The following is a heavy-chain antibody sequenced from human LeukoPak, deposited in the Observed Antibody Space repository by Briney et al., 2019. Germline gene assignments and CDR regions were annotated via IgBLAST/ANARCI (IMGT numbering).Heavy chain of an antibody. Sequence: ASVKVSCKASGYTFTGYGISWVRQAPGQGLEWMGWISAYNGNTNYAQKLQGRVTMTTDTSTSTAYMELRSLRSDDTAVYYCARAYGRSSTSWKFDYWGQGTLVTVSS. D-gene: IGHD2-2*01. J-gene: IGHJ4*02. V-gene: IGHV1-18*04. CDR1: GYTFTGYG. CDR2: ISAYNGNT. CDR3: ARAYGRSSTSWKFDY.